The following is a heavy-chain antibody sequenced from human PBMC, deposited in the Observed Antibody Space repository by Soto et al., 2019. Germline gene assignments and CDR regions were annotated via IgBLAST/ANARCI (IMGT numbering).Heavy chain of an antibody. J-gene: IGHJ6*02. V-gene: IGHV1-69*01. Sequence: QVQLVQSGAEVKKPGSSVKVSCKASGGTFGSYAITWVRRAPRQGLEWLGGIIPILNSPAYATKFQARVVITADEITNTAYMELNSLRFDDTAVYYCAREAPYCTSATCPKFYDMDVWGQGTTVTVAS. CDR2: IIPILNSP. D-gene: IGHD2-2*01. CDR3: AREAPYCTSATCPKFYDMDV. CDR1: GGTFGSYA.